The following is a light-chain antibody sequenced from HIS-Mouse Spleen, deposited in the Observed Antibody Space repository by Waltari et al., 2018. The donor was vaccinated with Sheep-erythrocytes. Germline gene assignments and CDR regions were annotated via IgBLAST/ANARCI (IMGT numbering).Light chain of an antibody. J-gene: IGKJ4*01. Sequence: EIVLTQSPATLSLSPGERATLSCRASQSVSRYLAWYQQKPGQAPKLLIYDASNRATGIPARFSGSASGTDFTLTISSLEPEDFAVYYCQQRTFGGGTKVEIK. CDR1: QSVSRY. CDR3: QQRT. CDR2: DAS. V-gene: IGKV3-11*01.